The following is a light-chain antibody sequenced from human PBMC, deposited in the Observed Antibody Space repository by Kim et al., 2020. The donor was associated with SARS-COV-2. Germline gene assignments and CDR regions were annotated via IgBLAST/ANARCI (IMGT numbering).Light chain of an antibody. V-gene: IGKV3-15*01. Sequence: EIVMTQSPSTLSVSPGERATLSCRASQSVNSKLAWYQQKPGQAPRLLIYGVSTRATGIPVRFSGSGSGTDFTLTISSLQSEDFALYYCQHYDGWAAETLGQGTKREI. CDR3: QHYDGWAAET. CDR1: QSVNSK. CDR2: GVS. J-gene: IGKJ2*01.